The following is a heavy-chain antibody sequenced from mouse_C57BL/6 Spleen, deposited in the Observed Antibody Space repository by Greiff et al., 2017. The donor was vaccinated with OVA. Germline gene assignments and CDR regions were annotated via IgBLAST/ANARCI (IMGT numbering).Heavy chain of an antibody. Sequence: QVQLQQPGAELVKPGASVKLSCKASGYTFTSYWMHWVKQRPGRGLEWIGRIDPNSGGTKYNEKFKSKATLTVDKPSSTAYMQRSSLTSEDSAGYYCARSEFNSWFAYWGQGTLVTVSA. D-gene: IGHD1-3*01. V-gene: IGHV1-72*01. CDR3: ARSEFNSWFAY. CDR2: IDPNSGGT. CDR1: GYTFTSYW. J-gene: IGHJ3*01.